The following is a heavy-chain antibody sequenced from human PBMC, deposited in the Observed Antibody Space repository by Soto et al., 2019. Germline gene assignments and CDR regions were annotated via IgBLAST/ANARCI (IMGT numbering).Heavy chain of an antibody. J-gene: IGHJ1*01. CDR3: TTARGTYGAEYFQH. D-gene: IGHD4-17*01. V-gene: IGHV3-15*01. Sequence: GSSLRLSCAASGFTFTNAWMSWVLQAPGKGLEWVGRIKSKTDGGTTDYAAPVKGRFTISRDDSKNTLYLRMNSLKTEDTAVYYCTTARGTYGAEYFQHWGQGTLVTVSS. CDR1: GFTFTNAW. CDR2: IKSKTDGGTT.